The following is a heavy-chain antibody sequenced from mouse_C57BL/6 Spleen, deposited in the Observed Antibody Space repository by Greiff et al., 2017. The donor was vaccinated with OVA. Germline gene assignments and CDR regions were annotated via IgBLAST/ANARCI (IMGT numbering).Heavy chain of an antibody. V-gene: IGHV1-53*01. CDR2: INPSNGGT. D-gene: IGHD1-1*01. CDR3: ARWGTVVATSDY. J-gene: IGHJ2*01. Sequence: VQLQQSGTELVKPGASVKLSCKASGYTFTSYWMHWVKQRPGQGLEWIGNINPSNGGTNYNEKFKSKATLTVDKSSSTAYMQLSSLTSEDSAVYYCARWGTVVATSDYWGQGTTLTVSS. CDR1: GYTFTSYW.